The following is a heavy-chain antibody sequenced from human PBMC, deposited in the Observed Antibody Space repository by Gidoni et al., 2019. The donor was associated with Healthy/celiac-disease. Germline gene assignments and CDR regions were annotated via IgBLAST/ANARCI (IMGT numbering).Heavy chain of an antibody. J-gene: IGHJ5*02. CDR3: ARDRGCSGGSCYGWFDP. V-gene: IGHV1-69*01. D-gene: IGHD2-15*01. Sequence: QVQLVQSGAEVKKPGSSVQVSCKASGGTFSSYAISWVRQAPGQGLEWMGGILPIVGTANYAQKFQGRVTITADESTSTAYMELSSLRSEDTAVYYCARDRGCSGGSCYGWFDPWGQGTLVTVSS. CDR1: GGTFSSYA. CDR2: ILPIVGTA.